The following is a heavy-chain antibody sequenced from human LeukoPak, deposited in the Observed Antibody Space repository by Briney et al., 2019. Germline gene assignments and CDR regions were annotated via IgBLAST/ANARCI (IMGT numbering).Heavy chain of an antibody. J-gene: IGHJ4*02. V-gene: IGHV3-30*18. CDR2: ISYDGSNK. CDR1: AFTFSSYG. Sequence: GGSLRLSCAASAFTFSSYGMHWVRQAPGKGLEWVAVISYDGSNKYYADSVKGRFTISRDNSKNTLYLQMNSLRAEDTAVYYCAKARFGGYDFDYWGQGTLVTVS. D-gene: IGHD3-10*01. CDR3: AKARFGGYDFDY.